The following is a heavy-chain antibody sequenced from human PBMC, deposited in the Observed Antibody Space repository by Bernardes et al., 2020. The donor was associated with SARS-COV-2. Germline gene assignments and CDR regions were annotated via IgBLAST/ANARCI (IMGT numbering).Heavy chain of an antibody. CDR3: AKNASTLGHFDY. CDR2: ISPDDGST. Sequence: GSLRLSCVASGITLKSNTMSWVRQSPGKGLEWVSTISPDDGSTFYRDSVRGRFTLSSDSSKNTLYLQMNSLSVEDTATYYCAKNASTLGHFDYWGQGTLVTVSS. J-gene: IGHJ4*02. D-gene: IGHD1-1*01. V-gene: IGHV3-23*01. CDR1: GITLKSNT.